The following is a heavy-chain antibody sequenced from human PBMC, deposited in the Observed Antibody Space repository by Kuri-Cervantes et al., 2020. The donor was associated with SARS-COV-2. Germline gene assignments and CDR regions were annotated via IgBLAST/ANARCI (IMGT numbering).Heavy chain of an antibody. Sequence: ASVKVSCKASGYAFSSYGISWVRQAPGQGLEWMGWISSYNGKTGYAPRFQDRITMTTDTSTSTAYMEARSLRSDDTAVYYCALMAGYYYYYYMDVWGKGTTVTVSS. J-gene: IGHJ6*03. CDR3: ALMAGYYYYYYMDV. CDR2: ISSYNGKT. CDR1: GYAFSSYG. D-gene: IGHD5-24*01. V-gene: IGHV1-18*04.